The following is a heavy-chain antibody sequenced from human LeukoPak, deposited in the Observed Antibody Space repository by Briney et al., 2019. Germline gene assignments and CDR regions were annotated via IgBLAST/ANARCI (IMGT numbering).Heavy chain of an antibody. V-gene: IGHV4-59*01. CDR2: TYYSGST. D-gene: IGHD3-10*01. CDR3: ARLSNYGIYYFDY. Sequence: SETLSLTCTVSGGSISSYYWSWIRQPPGKGLEFIGYTYYSGSTNYNPSLKNRVTISVDTSKNQFSLKLSSVTAADTAVYYCARLSNYGIYYFDYWGQGTLVTVSS. J-gene: IGHJ4*02. CDR1: GGSISSYY.